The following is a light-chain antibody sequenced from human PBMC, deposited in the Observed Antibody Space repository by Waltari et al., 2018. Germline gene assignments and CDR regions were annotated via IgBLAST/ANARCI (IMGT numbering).Light chain of an antibody. CDR1: QSISSD. J-gene: IGKJ2*01. CDR2: AAS. V-gene: IGKV1-39*01. Sequence: DIQMTQSPSSLSASVGDRVTITCRASQSISSDLNWYQQKPGKAPNLLISAASTLQSGVPSRFRGSGSGTDFTLTISSLQPEDFAIYYCQQSYAIPYTFGQGTKLEIK. CDR3: QQSYAIPYT.